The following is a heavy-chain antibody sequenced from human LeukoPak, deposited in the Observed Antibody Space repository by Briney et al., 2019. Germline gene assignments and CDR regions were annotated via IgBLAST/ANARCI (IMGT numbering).Heavy chain of an antibody. CDR1: GFTFSSYG. J-gene: IGHJ4*02. V-gene: IGHV3-33*06. CDR2: IWYDGSNK. CDR3: AKDLGLWFGELTYFDY. D-gene: IGHD3-10*01. Sequence: GGSLRLSCAASGFTFSSYGMHWVRQAPGKGLKWVAVIWYDGSNKYYADSVKGRFTISRDNSKNTLYLQMNSLRAEDTAVYYCAKDLGLWFGELTYFDYWGQGTLVTVSS.